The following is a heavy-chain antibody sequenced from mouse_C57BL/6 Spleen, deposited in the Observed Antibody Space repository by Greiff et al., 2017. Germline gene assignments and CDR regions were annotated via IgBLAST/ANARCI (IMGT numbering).Heavy chain of an antibody. CDR1: GFTFSDYY. Sequence: EVQRVESEGGLVQPGSSMKLSCTASGFTFSDYYMAWVRQVPEKGLEWVANINYDGSSTYYLDSLKSRFIISRDNAKNILYLQMSSLKSEDTATYYCARDLGYYGSSYVDWYFDVWGTGTTVTVSS. J-gene: IGHJ1*03. D-gene: IGHD1-1*01. CDR2: INYDGSST. V-gene: IGHV5-16*01. CDR3: ARDLGYYGSSYVDWYFDV.